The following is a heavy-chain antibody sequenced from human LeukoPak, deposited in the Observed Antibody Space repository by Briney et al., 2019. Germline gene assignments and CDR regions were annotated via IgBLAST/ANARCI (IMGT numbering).Heavy chain of an antibody. D-gene: IGHD2-15*01. CDR1: GYTFTRYA. V-gene: IGHV1-3*01. CDR3: ARGPPSALLYCNGRNCYSGLFDP. Sequence: ASVKVSCKASGYTFTRYAVHWVRQAPGQWLEWMGWIDAGNGITKYSQKFQGRVTITRDTSASTVYMELTSLTSEDTAMYYCARGPPSALLYCNGRNCYSGLFDPWGQGTLVTVSS. J-gene: IGHJ5*02. CDR2: IDAGNGIT.